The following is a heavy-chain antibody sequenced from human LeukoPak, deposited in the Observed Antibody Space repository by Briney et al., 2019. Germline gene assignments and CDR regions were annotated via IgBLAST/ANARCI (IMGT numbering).Heavy chain of an antibody. CDR2: ISADGGST. CDR3: AKGKGSDYTFDY. Sequence: GGSLRLSCAGSGFTFDDYAIHWVRQGPGKGLEWVPLISADGGSTYYADSVKGRFTISRDNSKNSLYLQMNSLRTEDTALYYCAKGKGSDYTFDYWGQGTLVTVSS. V-gene: IGHV3-43*02. D-gene: IGHD5-12*01. J-gene: IGHJ4*02. CDR1: GFTFDDYA.